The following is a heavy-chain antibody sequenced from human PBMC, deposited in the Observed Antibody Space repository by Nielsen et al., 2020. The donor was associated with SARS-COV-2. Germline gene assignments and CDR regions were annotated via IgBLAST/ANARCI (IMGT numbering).Heavy chain of an antibody. CDR1: GFIFSDYS. D-gene: IGHD2-15*01. CDR2: MRGDSNYI. J-gene: IGHJ4*02. Sequence: GESLKISCTGSGFIFSDYSMHWVRQAPGKGQEWVASMRGDSNYIFYSELVKRRFTMSRDNGKNSLYLQMNTLRSEDTDLYYCTRGFYSQSDCWGQGTLVTVSS. V-gene: IGHV3-21*01. CDR3: TRGFYSQSDC.